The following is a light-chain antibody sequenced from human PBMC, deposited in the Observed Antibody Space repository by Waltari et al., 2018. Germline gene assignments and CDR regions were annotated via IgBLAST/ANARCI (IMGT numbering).Light chain of an antibody. Sequence: DIVMTQSPDSLAVSLGERATSDCKSTQSVLSSSNNKNYLAWYQQKPRPPPKLLISWASTRESGVPDRFSGSGSETDFPLTISSLQAEDVAVYYCQQYYSTPLTFGGGTKVEIK. CDR2: WAS. CDR1: QSVLSSSNNKNY. J-gene: IGKJ4*01. V-gene: IGKV4-1*01. CDR3: QQYYSTPLT.